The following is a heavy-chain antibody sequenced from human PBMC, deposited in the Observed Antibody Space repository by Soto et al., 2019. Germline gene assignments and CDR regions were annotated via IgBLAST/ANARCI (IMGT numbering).Heavy chain of an antibody. J-gene: IGHJ4*02. CDR2: ISYDGSNK. Sequence: QVQLVESGGGVVQPGRSLRLSCAASGFTFSSYAMHWVRQAPGKGLEGVAVISYDGSNKYYADSVKGRFTISRDNSKNTLYLQMNSLRAEDTAVYYCARGSGEGGYWGQGTLVTVSS. V-gene: IGHV3-30-3*01. D-gene: IGHD3-3*01. CDR3: ARGSGEGGY. CDR1: GFTFSSYA.